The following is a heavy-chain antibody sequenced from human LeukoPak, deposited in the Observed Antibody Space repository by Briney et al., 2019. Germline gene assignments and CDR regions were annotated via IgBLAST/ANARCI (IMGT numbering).Heavy chain of an antibody. Sequence: ASVKVSCKASGYTFTGYYMHWVRQAPGQGLEWMGWINPNSGGTNYAQKFQGRVTMTRDTSISTAYMELSRLRSDDTAVYYCARDLGGYDLHFDYWGQGTLVTVSS. D-gene: IGHD5-12*01. J-gene: IGHJ4*02. V-gene: IGHV1-2*02. CDR1: GYTFTGYY. CDR3: ARDLGGYDLHFDY. CDR2: INPNSGGT.